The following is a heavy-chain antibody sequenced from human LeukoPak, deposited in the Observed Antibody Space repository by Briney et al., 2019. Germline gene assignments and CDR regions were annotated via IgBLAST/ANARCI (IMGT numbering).Heavy chain of an antibody. D-gene: IGHD6-13*01. Sequence: PSETLSLTCAVYGGSFSGYYWSGIRHPPGKGLEGIGEINHSGSTNYNPSLKSRVTISVDTSKNQFSMKLSSVTAADTAVYYCARGTYSSSWYGIFSRWFDPWGQGTLVTVSS. CDR2: INHSGST. J-gene: IGHJ5*02. CDR3: ARGTYSSSWYGIFSRWFDP. V-gene: IGHV4-34*01. CDR1: GGSFSGYY.